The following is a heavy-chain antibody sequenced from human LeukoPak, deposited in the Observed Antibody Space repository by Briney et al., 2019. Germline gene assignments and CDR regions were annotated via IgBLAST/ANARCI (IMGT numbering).Heavy chain of an antibody. J-gene: IGHJ3*02. V-gene: IGHV3-7*03. CDR1: GFTFSANW. D-gene: IGHD3-10*01. Sequence: PGGSLRLSCAASGFTFSANWISWVRRAPGKGLEWVANIKPDGRQKYYVDSVNGRFTISRDNAKNSLYLQMNSLRAEDAAVHYCAKERGTAGECAFDIWGQGTLVTVS. CDR2: IKPDGRQK. CDR3: AKERGTAGECAFDI.